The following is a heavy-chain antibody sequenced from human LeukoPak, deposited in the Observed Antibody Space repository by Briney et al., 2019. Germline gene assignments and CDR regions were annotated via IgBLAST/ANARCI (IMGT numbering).Heavy chain of an antibody. CDR1: GYTFTSYY. D-gene: IGHD2-2*01. J-gene: IGHJ4*02. CDR2: INPSGGST. CDR3: ARVSPDPAAMDY. Sequence: ASEKVSCKASGYTFTSYYMHWVRQAPGQGLEWMGIINPSGGSTSYAQKFQGRVTMTRDTSTSTVYMEPSSLRSEDTAVYYCARVSPDPAAMDYWGQGTLVTVSS. V-gene: IGHV1-46*03.